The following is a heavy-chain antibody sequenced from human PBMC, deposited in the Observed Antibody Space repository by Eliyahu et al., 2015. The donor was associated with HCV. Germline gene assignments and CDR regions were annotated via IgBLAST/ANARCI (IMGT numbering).Heavy chain of an antibody. CDR2: INHPGGST. CDR1: GYTFTSYY. Sequence: QVQLVQSGAEVKKPGASVKVSCKASGYTFTSYYMHWVRQAPGQGLEWMGIINHPGGSTSYAQKFQGRVTMTRDTSTSTVYMELSSLRSEDTAVYYCARAPRGYSYGTNFDYWGQGTLVTVSS. J-gene: IGHJ4*02. CDR3: ARAPRGYSYGTNFDY. V-gene: IGHV1-46*03. D-gene: IGHD5-18*01.